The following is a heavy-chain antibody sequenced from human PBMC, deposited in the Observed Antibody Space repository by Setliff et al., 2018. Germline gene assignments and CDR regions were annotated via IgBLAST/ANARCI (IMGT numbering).Heavy chain of an antibody. D-gene: IGHD3-10*01. CDR1: ANSFSGYY. V-gene: IGHV1-2*02. CDR2: INSNNGES. Sequence: ASVKVSCKASANSFSGYYFHWVRQAPGQGLEWMGWINSNNGESKYAQKFQGRVTLTRDTSISTVYMEVSRLRSDDTAVYFCAKTKRFVDGWLDPWGQGTLVTVSS. J-gene: IGHJ5*02. CDR3: AKTKRFVDGWLDP.